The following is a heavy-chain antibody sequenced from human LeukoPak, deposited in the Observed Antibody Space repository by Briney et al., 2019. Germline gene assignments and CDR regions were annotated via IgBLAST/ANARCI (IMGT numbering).Heavy chain of an antibody. CDR1: GFTFSSYS. Sequence: GGSLRLSCVASGFTFSSYSMNWVRQAPGKGLGWVSYIRSTGSPIYYADSVKGRFTISRDNARNSLYLQMNSLRDEDTAVYYCVRDPDALDYWGQGTLVTVSS. J-gene: IGHJ4*02. V-gene: IGHV3-48*02. CDR2: IRSTGSPI. CDR3: VRDPDALDY.